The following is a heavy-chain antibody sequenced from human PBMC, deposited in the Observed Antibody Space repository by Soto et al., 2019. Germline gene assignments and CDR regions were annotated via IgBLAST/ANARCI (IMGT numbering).Heavy chain of an antibody. CDR3: ATGLLGYSGSDPY. CDR2: ISYDGTTK. D-gene: IGHD5-12*01. V-gene: IGHV3-30-3*01. Sequence: HVQLVESGGGVVQPGRSLRLSCAASGFTFSRNTLHWVRQAPGKGLEWVAVISYDGTTKYYADSVKGRFTISRDNSKNTLFLQMNSLRAEDTAVYFSATGLLGYSGSDPYWGQGTLVTVSS. J-gene: IGHJ4*02. CDR1: GFTFSRNT.